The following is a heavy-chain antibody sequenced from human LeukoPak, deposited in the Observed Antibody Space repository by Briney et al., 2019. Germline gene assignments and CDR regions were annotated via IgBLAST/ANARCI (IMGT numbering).Heavy chain of an antibody. J-gene: IGHJ4*02. CDR1: GVSISSGGYY. CDR2: IYYSGST. V-gene: IGHV4-31*03. CDR3: ARGYCSGGSCFDY. Sequence: SQTLSLTCTVSGVSISSGGYYWGWIRQHPGKGLEWIGYIYYSGSTYYNPSLKSRVTISVDTSKNQFSLKLSSVTAADTAVYYCARGYCSGGSCFDYWGQGTLVTVSS. D-gene: IGHD2-15*01.